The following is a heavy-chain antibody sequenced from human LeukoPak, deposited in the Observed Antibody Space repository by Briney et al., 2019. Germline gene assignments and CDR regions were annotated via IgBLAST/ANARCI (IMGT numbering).Heavy chain of an antibody. CDR1: GLTFSSYG. D-gene: IGHD3-16*01. CDR2: IRYDGTNK. CDR3: VGGMITSGGLIFKPFDF. V-gene: IGHV3-30*02. Sequence: GGSLRLSCAASGLTFSSYGMHWVRQAPGKGLEWVAFIRYDGTNKYNADSVKGRFTISRDNSKNALYLQLNSLRTEDTAVYYCVGGMITSGGLIFKPFDFWGQGTLVTVSS. J-gene: IGHJ4*02.